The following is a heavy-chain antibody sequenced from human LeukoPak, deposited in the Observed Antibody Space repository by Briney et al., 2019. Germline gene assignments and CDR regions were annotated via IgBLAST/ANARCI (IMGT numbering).Heavy chain of an antibody. CDR1: GYTFTANY. CDR3: ARYSSKTTSGCVDTDAFDM. V-gene: IGHV1-2*02. D-gene: IGHD2/OR15-2a*01. J-gene: IGHJ3*02. Sequence: GASVKVSCKTSGYTFTANYMQWVRQAPGQGLEWMGWINPNSGGTRYAQKFQGRVTMTRGTSISTAYMELSRLRSDDTAVYYCARYSSKTTSGCVDTDAFDMWGQGTMVTVSS. CDR2: INPNSGGT.